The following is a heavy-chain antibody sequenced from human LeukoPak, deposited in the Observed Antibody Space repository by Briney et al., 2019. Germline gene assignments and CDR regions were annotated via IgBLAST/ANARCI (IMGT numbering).Heavy chain of an antibody. D-gene: IGHD2-2*01. CDR1: GGSISSSSYY. V-gene: IGHV4-39*07. J-gene: IGHJ4*02. CDR2: IYYSGST. Sequence: PSETLSLTCTVSGGSISSSSYYWDWIRQPPGKGLEWIGTIYYSGSTYYNPSLKSRVTISVDTSKNQFSLKLSSVTAADTAVYYCARERREQLLPPYTRLLTYFDYWGQGTLVTVSS. CDR3: ARERREQLLPPYTRLLTYFDY.